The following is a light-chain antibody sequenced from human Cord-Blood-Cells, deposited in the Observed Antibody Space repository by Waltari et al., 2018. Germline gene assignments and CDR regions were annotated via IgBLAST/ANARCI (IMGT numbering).Light chain of an antibody. J-gene: IGKJ2*01. Sequence: EIVLTQSPGTLSLSPGERATLSCRASQSVSSSYLACYQQKPGQAPRLLSYGSSSRATGIPDRFSGSGSGTDFTLTISRLEPEDFAVYYCQQYGSPYTFGQGTKLEIK. V-gene: IGKV3-20*01. CDR3: QQYGSPYT. CDR2: GSS. CDR1: QSVSSSY.